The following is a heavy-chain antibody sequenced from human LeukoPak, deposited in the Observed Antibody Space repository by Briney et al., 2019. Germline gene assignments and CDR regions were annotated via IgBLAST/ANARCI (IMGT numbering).Heavy chain of an antibody. Sequence: ASVKVSCKASGYTFSSYGISWVRQAPGQGLYWMGWISAYNGNTNYAQKLQGRVTMTTDTSTSTAYMELRSLRSDDTAVYYCARVDYDDYWRFDPWGQGTLVTVSS. CDR2: ISAYNGNT. D-gene: IGHD4-17*01. CDR1: GYTFSSYG. CDR3: ARVDYDDYWRFDP. J-gene: IGHJ5*02. V-gene: IGHV1-18*01.